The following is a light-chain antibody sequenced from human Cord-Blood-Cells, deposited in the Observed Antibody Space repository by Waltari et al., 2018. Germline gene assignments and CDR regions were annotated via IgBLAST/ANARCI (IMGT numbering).Light chain of an antibody. CDR2: YDS. J-gene: IGLJ3*02. CDR3: QVWDSSSDHWV. Sequence: SYVLTQPPSVSVAPGKTARITCGGNNIGSKSVHWYQQKPGQAPVLVIYYDSDRPSGIPWRFSGANSGNTATLTISRVEAGDEADYYCQVWDSSSDHWVFGGGTKLTVL. CDR1: NIGSKS. V-gene: IGLV3-21*04.